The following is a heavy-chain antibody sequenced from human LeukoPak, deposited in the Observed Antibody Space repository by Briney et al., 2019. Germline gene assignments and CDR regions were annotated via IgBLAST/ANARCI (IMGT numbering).Heavy chain of an antibody. Sequence: GGSLRLSCAASHFTFDDYAMPWVRQAPGKGLEWVSLISRDGGRTYYADSVKGRFTISRDNGKNSLFLQMTRLSAEDTAFYYCAKGGGDTAMAMDYWGQGTLVTVSS. CDR2: ISRDGGRT. V-gene: IGHV3-43D*03. CDR3: AKGGGDTAMAMDY. J-gene: IGHJ4*02. D-gene: IGHD5-18*01. CDR1: HFTFDDYA.